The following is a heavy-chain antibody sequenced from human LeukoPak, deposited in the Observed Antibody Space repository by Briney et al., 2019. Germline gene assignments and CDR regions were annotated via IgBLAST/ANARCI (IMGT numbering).Heavy chain of an antibody. CDR3: ARGDYYGSGSYYKTHSYYGMDV. V-gene: IGHV4-59*01. D-gene: IGHD3-10*01. Sequence: SETLSLTCTVSGGSLSSYYWSWIRQPPGKGLEWIGYIYYSGSTNYNPSLKSRVTISVDTSKNQFSLKLSSVTAADTAVYYCARGDYYGSGSYYKTHSYYGMDVWGQGTTVTVSS. J-gene: IGHJ6*02. CDR1: GGSLSSYY. CDR2: IYYSGST.